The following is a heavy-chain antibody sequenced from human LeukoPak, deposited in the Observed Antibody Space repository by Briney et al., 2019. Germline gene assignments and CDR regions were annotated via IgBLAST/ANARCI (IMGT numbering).Heavy chain of an antibody. CDR1: GYTFTSYG. CDR3: ARTVVPAAMGGDWYFDL. J-gene: IGHJ2*01. V-gene: IGHV1-18*01. CDR2: ISAYNGNT. D-gene: IGHD2-2*01. Sequence: ASVKVSCKASGYTFTSYGISWVRQAPGQGLEWMGWISAYNGNTNYAQKLQGRVTMTTDTSTSTAYMELRSLRSDDTAVYYCARTVVPAAMGGDWYFDLWGRGTLVTVSS.